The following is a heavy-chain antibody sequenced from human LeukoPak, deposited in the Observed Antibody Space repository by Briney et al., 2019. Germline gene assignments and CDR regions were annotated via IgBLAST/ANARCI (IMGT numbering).Heavy chain of an antibody. CDR3: ARGRVSSSTWYSTYYYYFYMDV. Sequence: SETLSLTCSVSDDSITMYYWTWIRQPPGKGLEWIGYVDHTGSTNFNPSLDGRVSISRDTTNNPFPLRLRSVTAADTAVYFCARGRVSSSTWYSTYYYYFYMDVWGKGTTVTVSS. CDR2: VDHTGST. V-gene: IGHV4-59*01. CDR1: DDSITMYY. J-gene: IGHJ6*03. D-gene: IGHD1-1*01.